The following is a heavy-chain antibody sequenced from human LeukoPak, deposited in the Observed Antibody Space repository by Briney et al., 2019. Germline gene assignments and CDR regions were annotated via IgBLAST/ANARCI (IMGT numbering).Heavy chain of an antibody. D-gene: IGHD3-3*01. J-gene: IGHJ6*02. V-gene: IGHV1-18*01. CDR1: GYTFTSYG. CDR3: ARAGFLEWQNYGMDV. CDR2: ISAYNGNT. Sequence: ASVKVSCKASGYTFTSYGINWVRQAPGQGLEWMGWISAYNGNTNYAQKVQGRVTMTTDTSTSTAYMELRSLRSDDTAVYYCARAGFLEWQNYGMDVWGQGTTVTVSS.